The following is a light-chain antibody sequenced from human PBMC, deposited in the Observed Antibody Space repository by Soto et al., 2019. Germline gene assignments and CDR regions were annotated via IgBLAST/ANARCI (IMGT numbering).Light chain of an antibody. V-gene: IGLV1-51*01. J-gene: IGLJ1*01. CDR1: NSNIGRNY. CDR2: ENN. Sequence: QSVLTQPPSVSATPGQKVIISCSGSNSNIGRNYVAWYQQLPGTAPTVLIYENNKRPSGIPDRFSGAKSGTSATLGITGLQTGDEADYYCGTWDRSLTTSYVFGTGTKVTVL. CDR3: GTWDRSLTTSYV.